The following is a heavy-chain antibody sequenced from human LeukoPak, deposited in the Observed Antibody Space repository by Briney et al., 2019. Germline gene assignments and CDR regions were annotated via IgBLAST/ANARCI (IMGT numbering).Heavy chain of an antibody. CDR2: SRSKPNSYTT. Sequence: QAGGSLRLSCAASGFTFSDHYMDWVRQAPGKGLEWVGRSRSKPNSYTTEYAASVKGRFTISRDGSKNSLYLQMNSLKAEDTAVYYCARGKYYYDSSGYYYFDYWGQGTLVTVSS. CDR3: ARGKYYYDSSGYYYFDY. V-gene: IGHV3-72*01. D-gene: IGHD3-22*01. J-gene: IGHJ4*02. CDR1: GFTFSDHY.